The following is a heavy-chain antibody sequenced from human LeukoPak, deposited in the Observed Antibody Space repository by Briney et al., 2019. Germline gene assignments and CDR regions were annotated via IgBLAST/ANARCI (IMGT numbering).Heavy chain of an antibody. CDR1: GFTFSSYE. J-gene: IGHJ6*04. Sequence: QPGGSLRLSCAASGFTFSSYEMNWVRQAPGKGLEWVSYISSSGSTIYYADSVKGRSTISRDNAKNSLYLQMNSLRAEDTAVYYCARDDYGGMDVWGKGTTVTVSS. V-gene: IGHV3-48*03. CDR3: ARDDYGGMDV. CDR2: ISSSGSTI. D-gene: IGHD4-23*01.